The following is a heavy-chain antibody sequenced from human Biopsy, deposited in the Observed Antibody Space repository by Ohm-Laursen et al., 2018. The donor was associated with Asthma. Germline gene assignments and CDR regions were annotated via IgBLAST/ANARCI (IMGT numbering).Heavy chain of an antibody. D-gene: IGHD1-1*01. Sequence: SLRLSCTASGFSFSNFAIHWVRQAPGKGLEWVGVISKNASTQDYADSVKGRFTMARDNSRNTLDLQMNSLREEDTAVYYCVRDGTDDAFDIWGQGTVVSVSS. CDR2: ISKNASTQ. CDR3: VRDGTDDAFDI. CDR1: GFSFSNFA. J-gene: IGHJ3*02. V-gene: IGHV3-30*01.